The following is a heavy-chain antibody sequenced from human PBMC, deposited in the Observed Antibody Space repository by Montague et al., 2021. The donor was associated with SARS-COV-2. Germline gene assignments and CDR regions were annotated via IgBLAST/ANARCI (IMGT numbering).Heavy chain of an antibody. V-gene: IGHV3-23*01. J-gene: IGHJ6*02. D-gene: IGHD3-10*01. CDR2: SSGSDGGT. CDR3: AKDSYYYGLGYGLDV. Sequence: SLRLSCAASGFTFSNSAMNWVRQAPGKGLEWVSSSSGSDGGTYSAYAAKGRATISRYNAKNVLYLQMNSLRAEATALYYCAKDSYYYGLGYGLDVWGQGTTVTVSS. CDR1: GFTFSNSA.